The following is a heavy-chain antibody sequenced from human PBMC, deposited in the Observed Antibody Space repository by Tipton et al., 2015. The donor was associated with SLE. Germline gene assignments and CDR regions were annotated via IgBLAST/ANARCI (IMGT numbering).Heavy chain of an antibody. Sequence: SLRLSCAASGFSFSDAWMSWVRQAPGKGLEWVGRIKSINDGETTDYGAPVKGRFTISRDDSKNTVYLQMNNVKTEDTAVYYCTRPVGITMVRGVSIWGQGTMVTVSS. J-gene: IGHJ3*02. D-gene: IGHD3-10*01. CDR1: GFSFSDAW. CDR3: TRPVGITMVRGVSI. V-gene: IGHV3-15*01. CDR2: IKSINDGETT.